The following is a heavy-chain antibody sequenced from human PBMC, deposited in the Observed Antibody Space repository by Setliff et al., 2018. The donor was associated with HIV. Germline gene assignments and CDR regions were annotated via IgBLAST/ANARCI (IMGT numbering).Heavy chain of an antibody. D-gene: IGHD1-26*01. J-gene: IGHJ3*02. CDR1: GDTFTTYD. CDR2: MNTNSGNT. V-gene: IGHV1-8*02. CDR3: ARYRPSHPQNAFDI. Sequence: ASVKVSCKASGDTFTTYDINWVRQATGQGPEWIGWMNTNSGNTGYAQKFQVRVTMTRNTSISTAYMELSSLRSEDTAVYYCARYRPSHPQNAFDIWGQGTMVTVSS.